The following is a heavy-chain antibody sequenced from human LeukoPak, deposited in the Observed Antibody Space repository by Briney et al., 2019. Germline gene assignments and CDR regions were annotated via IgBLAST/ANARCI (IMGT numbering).Heavy chain of an antibody. V-gene: IGHV4-59*01. CDR2: IYYSGST. Sequence: SETLSLTCTVSGGSINSYYWSWIRQPPGKGLEWIGYIYYSGSTNYNPSLKSRVTISVDTSKNQFSLKLSSVTAADTAVYYCARLPTVTFFDYWGQGTLVTVSS. J-gene: IGHJ4*02. D-gene: IGHD4-17*01. CDR1: GGSINSYY. CDR3: ARLPTVTFFDY.